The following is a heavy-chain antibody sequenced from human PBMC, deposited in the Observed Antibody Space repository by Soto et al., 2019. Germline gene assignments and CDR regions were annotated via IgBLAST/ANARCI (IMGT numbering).Heavy chain of an antibody. V-gene: IGHV4-4*02. Sequence: SETLSLTCAVSGGSISSNNWWSWVRQPPGKGLEWIGDIYHTGSTNHNPSLKSRVTISIDKSKNQFSLKLSSVTAADTAVYYCARAPTYGDYDYWGQGTLVTVSS. CDR2: IYHTGST. CDR1: GGSISSNNW. CDR3: ARAPTYGDYDY. J-gene: IGHJ4*02. D-gene: IGHD4-17*01.